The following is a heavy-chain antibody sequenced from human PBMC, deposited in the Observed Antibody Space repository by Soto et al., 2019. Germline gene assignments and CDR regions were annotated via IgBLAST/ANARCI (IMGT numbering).Heavy chain of an antibody. CDR3: ARATSKVGATTHFDY. V-gene: IGHV3-30-3*01. CDR2: ISYDGSNK. CDR1: GFTFSSYA. J-gene: IGHJ4*02. D-gene: IGHD1-26*01. Sequence: QVQLVESGGGVVPPGRSLRLSCAASGFTFSSYAMHWVRQAPGKGLEWVAVISYDGSNKYYADSVKGRFTISRDNSKNTLYLQMNSLRAEDTAVYYCARATSKVGATTHFDYWGQGTLVTVSS.